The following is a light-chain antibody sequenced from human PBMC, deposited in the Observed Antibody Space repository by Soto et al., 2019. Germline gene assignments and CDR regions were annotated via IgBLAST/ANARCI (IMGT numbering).Light chain of an antibody. CDR3: NSYTNTDTFWV. V-gene: IGLV2-14*01. J-gene: IGLJ3*02. Sequence: QSALTQPASVSGSPGQSITISCTGTSSDVGGYNHFSWYQQHSGKVPKVIIYEVSNRPSGVSDRFSGSKSGNTASLTISGLQPEDEADYYCNSYTNTDTFWVFGGGTKLTVL. CDR1: SSDVGGYNH. CDR2: EVS.